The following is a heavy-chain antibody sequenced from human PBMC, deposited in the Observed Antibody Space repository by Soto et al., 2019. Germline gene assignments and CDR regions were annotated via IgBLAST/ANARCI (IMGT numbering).Heavy chain of an antibody. CDR2: IIPIFGTA. CDR1: GGTFSSYA. CDR3: ARLYCGGDCYLRYYYYGMDV. J-gene: IGHJ6*02. Sequence: ASVKVSCKASGGTFSSYAISWVRQAPGQGLEWMGGIIPIFGTANYAQKFQGRVTITADESTSTAYMELSSLRSEDTAVYYCARLYCGGDCYLRYYYYGMDVWGQGTTVTVS. V-gene: IGHV1-69*13. D-gene: IGHD2-21*02.